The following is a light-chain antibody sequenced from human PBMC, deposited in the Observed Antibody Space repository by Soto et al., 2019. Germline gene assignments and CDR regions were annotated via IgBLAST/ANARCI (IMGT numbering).Light chain of an antibody. CDR1: QGISSY. Sequence: DIQLTQSPSFLSASVGDRVTITCRASQGISSYLAWYQQKPGKAPKLLIYAASTLQSGVPSRFSGSGSGTEFTLTISSLQPEVFATYYCHQLNSYPITFGQGTRLEIK. CDR3: HQLNSYPIT. V-gene: IGKV1-9*01. J-gene: IGKJ5*01. CDR2: AAS.